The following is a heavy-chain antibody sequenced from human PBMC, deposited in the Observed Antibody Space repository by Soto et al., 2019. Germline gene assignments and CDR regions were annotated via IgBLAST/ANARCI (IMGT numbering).Heavy chain of an antibody. V-gene: IGHV1-18*01. CDR2: ISAFNGTT. CDR3: ATHRVVGVGVTRTPI. J-gene: IGHJ3*02. D-gene: IGHD1-26*01. Sequence: GASVKVSCKASGYTFTSYGISWVRQAPGQGLEWMGGISAFNGTTNYAQKFQGGVTITADESTSTVFMELNSLRSDDTAVFYCATHRVVGVGVTRTPIWGQGTMVTVSS. CDR1: GYTFTSYG.